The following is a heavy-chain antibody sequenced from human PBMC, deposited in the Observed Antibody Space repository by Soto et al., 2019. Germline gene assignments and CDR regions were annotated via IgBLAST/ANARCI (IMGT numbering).Heavy chain of an antibody. V-gene: IGHV5-51*01. J-gene: IGHJ4*02. CDR2: IYPGDSET. Sequence: GESQTISCTCSGKSFSVYSICWVRELLGKGLEWMGIIYPGDSETRYSPSFEGQVTISADASINTAYLQWNSLKASDTAMFYCARHVGCSGGPCYNDYWGQGTLVKVS. CDR3: ARHVGCSGGPCYNDY. CDR1: GKSFSVYS. D-gene: IGHD2-15*01.